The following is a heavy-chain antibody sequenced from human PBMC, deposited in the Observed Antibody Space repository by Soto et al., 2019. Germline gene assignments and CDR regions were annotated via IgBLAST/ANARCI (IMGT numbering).Heavy chain of an antibody. J-gene: IGHJ6*02. CDR2: ISGSGGST. CDR3: AKGGLYYYGMDV. V-gene: IGHV3-23*01. CDR1: GFTFSDYY. Sequence: GGSLRLSCAASGFTFSDYYMSWIRQAPGKGLEYISYISGSGGSTYYADSVKGRFTISRDNSKNTLYLQMNSLRAEDTAVYYCAKGGLYYYGMDVWGQGTTVTVSS.